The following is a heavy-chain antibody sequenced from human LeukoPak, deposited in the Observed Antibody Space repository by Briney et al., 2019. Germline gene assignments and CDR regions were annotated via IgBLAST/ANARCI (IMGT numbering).Heavy chain of an antibody. CDR3: ARGLGPPSGSYHSPDDAFDI. CDR2: MNPNSGNT. V-gene: IGHV1-8*01. J-gene: IGHJ3*02. CDR1: GYTFTSYD. Sequence: ASVKVSCKASGYTFTSYDINWVRQATGQGLEWMGWMNPNSGNTGYAQKFQGRVTMTRNTSISTAYMELSSLRSEDTAVYYCARGLGPPSGSYHSPDDAFDIWGQGTMVTVSS. D-gene: IGHD3-10*01.